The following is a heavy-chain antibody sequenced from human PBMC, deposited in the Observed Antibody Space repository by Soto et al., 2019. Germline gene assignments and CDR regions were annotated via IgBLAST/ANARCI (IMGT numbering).Heavy chain of an antibody. D-gene: IGHD5-18*01. J-gene: IGHJ4*02. CDR2: ITRDGSST. CDR1: GFSLSDYW. Sequence: EVQLVESGGGLVQPGGSLRLSCAASGFSLSDYWMHWVRQAPGEGLVWLSRITRDGSSTNYADSVKGRFTISRDNAKNTLYLRVNSLRGEDTAVYYCVRGANGYYYFDYWGQGTLVTVSS. V-gene: IGHV3-74*01. CDR3: VRGANGYYYFDY.